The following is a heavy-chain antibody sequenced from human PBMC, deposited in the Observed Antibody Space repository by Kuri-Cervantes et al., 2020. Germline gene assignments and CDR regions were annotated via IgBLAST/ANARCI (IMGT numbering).Heavy chain of an antibody. J-gene: IGHJ4*02. Sequence: SETLSLTCTVSGGSISSVGFYWGWICQSPGKGLEWIGSISYTGSTYYSPSLRSRVTISVDTSKKQFSLKLTSVTAADTSLYYCAKGMTKLDYWGQGTLVTVSS. V-gene: IGHV4-39*01. CDR3: AKGMTKLDY. CDR2: ISYTGST. CDR1: GGSISSVGFY.